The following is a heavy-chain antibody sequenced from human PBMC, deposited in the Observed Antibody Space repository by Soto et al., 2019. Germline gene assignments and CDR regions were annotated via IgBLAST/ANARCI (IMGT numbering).Heavy chain of an antibody. J-gene: IGHJ4*02. Sequence: SETLSLTCTVSGGSISSGHYHWGWIRQPPGKGLEWIASIHYSGSAHYNPSLKSRVTISVDTSKSQFSLRLSSVTAADTAVYYCAKDEYSGYDWIDYWGQGTLVTVSS. CDR1: GGSISSGHYH. CDR3: AKDEYSGYDWIDY. CDR2: IHYSGSA. V-gene: IGHV4-39*02. D-gene: IGHD5-12*01.